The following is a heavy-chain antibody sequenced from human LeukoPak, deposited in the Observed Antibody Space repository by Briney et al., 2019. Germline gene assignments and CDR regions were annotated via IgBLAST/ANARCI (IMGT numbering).Heavy chain of an antibody. J-gene: IGHJ4*02. Sequence: GGSLRLSCAASGFTFSIYAMNWVRQAPGKGLEWVAVIWYDGSNKYYADSVKGRFTISRDNSKNTLYLQMNSLRAEDTAVYYCARDSSSGFKNWGQGTLVTVSS. CDR3: ARDSSSGFKN. D-gene: IGHD3-22*01. CDR1: GFTFSIYA. CDR2: IWYDGSNK. V-gene: IGHV3-33*08.